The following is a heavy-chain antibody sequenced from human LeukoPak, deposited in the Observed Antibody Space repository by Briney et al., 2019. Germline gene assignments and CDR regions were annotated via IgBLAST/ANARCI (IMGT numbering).Heavy chain of an antibody. CDR1: GFTFSSYA. CDR3: AIPSGYYYDSSGYPN. D-gene: IGHD3-22*01. J-gene: IGHJ4*02. CDR2: ISGSGGST. Sequence: PGGSLRLSCAASGFTFSSYAMSWVRQAPGKGLEWVSAISGSGGSTYYADSVKGRFTISRDNSKNTLYLQMNSLRAEDTAVYYCAIPSGYYYDSSGYPNWGQGTLVTVSS. V-gene: IGHV3-23*01.